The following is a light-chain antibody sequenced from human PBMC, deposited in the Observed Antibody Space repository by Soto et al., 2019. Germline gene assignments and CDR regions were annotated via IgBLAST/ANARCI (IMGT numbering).Light chain of an antibody. CDR3: QHRSN. Sequence: EIVLTQSPATLSLSPGERATLSCRASQSVSSFLAWYQQKPGQAPRLLIYDASNRAPGIPARFSGSGSETDFTLTISSLEPEDFAVYYCQHRSNFGPGTKVDIK. CDR2: DAS. V-gene: IGKV3-11*01. J-gene: IGKJ3*01. CDR1: QSVSSF.